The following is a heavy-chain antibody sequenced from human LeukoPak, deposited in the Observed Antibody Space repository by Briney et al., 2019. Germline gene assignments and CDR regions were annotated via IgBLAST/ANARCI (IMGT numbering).Heavy chain of an antibody. Sequence: PSETLSLTCTVSGGSISSSSYYWGWIRQPPGKGLEWIGGIYYSGSTYYNPSLKSRVTISVDTSKNQFSLKLSSVTAADTAVYYCARDVGTKGFDPWGQGTLVTVSS. J-gene: IGHJ5*02. CDR1: GGSISSSSYY. CDR3: ARDVGTKGFDP. CDR2: IYYSGST. D-gene: IGHD2-8*01. V-gene: IGHV4-39*02.